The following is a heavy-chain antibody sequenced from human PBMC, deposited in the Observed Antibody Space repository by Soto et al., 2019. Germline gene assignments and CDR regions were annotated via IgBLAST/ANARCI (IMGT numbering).Heavy chain of an antibody. V-gene: IGHV1-18*01. CDR3: ARLDLIVGASPFDY. D-gene: IGHD1-26*01. CDR1: GYTFTSYG. Sequence: QVKLVQSGAEVKKPGASVKVSCKASGYTFTSYGISWVRQAPGQGLEWMGWISAYNGNTNYAQKLQGRVTMTTHTSTSTAYMELRSLRSDDTAGYFCARLDLIVGASPFDYWGQGTLVTVSS. J-gene: IGHJ4*02. CDR2: ISAYNGNT.